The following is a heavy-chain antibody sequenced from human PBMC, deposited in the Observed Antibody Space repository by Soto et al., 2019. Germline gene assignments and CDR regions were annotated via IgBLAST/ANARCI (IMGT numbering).Heavy chain of an antibody. Sequence: DVQLLESGGGLEHPGGSLRLSCAVSGFSFRSYAMRWVRQAPGKGLEWVSVISDGGDTSYYADSVKGRFTMFTDNSKNTLHLEMNRLRGEDTDIYYCARGGGPQWLATLFFDSWGRGTLVTVSS. CDR1: GFSFRSYA. V-gene: IGHV3-23*01. CDR2: ISDGGDTS. D-gene: IGHD6-19*01. CDR3: ARGGGPQWLATLFFDS. J-gene: IGHJ4*02.